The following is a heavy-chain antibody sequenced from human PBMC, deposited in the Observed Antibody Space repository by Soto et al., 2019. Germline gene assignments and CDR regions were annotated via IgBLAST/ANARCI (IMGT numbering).Heavy chain of an antibody. CDR2: IYFTGNT. V-gene: IGHV4-31*01. J-gene: IGHJ4*02. D-gene: IGHD6-13*01. Sequence: QVQLQESGPGLVKPSESLSLTCTVSGGSINSGDYYWSWIRQHPGKGLEWIGPIYFTGNTFYIPSLKSPVTISLDTPKNQFSLNLSSVTAADTAIYYCVRVLASGYSSSWYLDYWGQGTLVTVSS. CDR3: VRVLASGYSSSWYLDY. CDR1: GGSINSGDYY.